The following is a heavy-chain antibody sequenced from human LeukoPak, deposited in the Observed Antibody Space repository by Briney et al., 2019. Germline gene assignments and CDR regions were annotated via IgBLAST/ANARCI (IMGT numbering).Heavy chain of an antibody. J-gene: IGHJ4*02. CDR3: ARHFTYYYGSGTGPIDY. CDR2: IYSGGST. V-gene: IGHV3-66*04. D-gene: IGHD3-10*01. CDR1: GFTVSSNY. Sequence: GGSLRLSCAASGFTVSSNYMSWVRQAPGKGLEWVSVIYSGGSTYYADSVRGRFSISRDNSKNTLYLQMNSLRAEDTAVYYCARHFTYYYGSGTGPIDYWGQGTLVTVSS.